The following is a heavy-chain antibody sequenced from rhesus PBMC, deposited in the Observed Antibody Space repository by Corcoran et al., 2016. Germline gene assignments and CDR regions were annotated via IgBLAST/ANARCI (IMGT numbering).Heavy chain of an antibody. CDR3: ARGGAAASTFDY. CDR1: CGAISSNY. D-gene: IGHD6-25*01. CDR2: ISGSGGST. J-gene: IGHJ4*01. V-gene: IGHV4-173*01. Sequence: QLQLQESGPGLVKPSATLSLTCAVSCGAISSNYWSWIRQTPGKGLEWIGRISGSGGSTDYNPPLKSRVTSSTDTSKNQFSRKLSSVTAADTAVYYCARGGAAASTFDYWGQGVLVTVSS.